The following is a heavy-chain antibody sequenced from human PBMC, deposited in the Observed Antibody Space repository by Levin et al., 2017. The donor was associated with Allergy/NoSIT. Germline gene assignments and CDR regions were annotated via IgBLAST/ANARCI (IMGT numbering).Heavy chain of an antibody. CDR1: GGTFSSYT. V-gene: IGHV1-69*04. CDR2: IIPILGIA. J-gene: IGHJ4*02. CDR3: ARDSDYGPYDY. Sequence: ASVKVSCKASGGTFSSYTISWVRQAPGQGLEWMGRIIPILGIANYAQKFQGRVTITADKSTSTAYMELSSLRSEDTAVYYCARDSDYGPYDYWGQGTLVTVSS. D-gene: IGHD4-17*01.